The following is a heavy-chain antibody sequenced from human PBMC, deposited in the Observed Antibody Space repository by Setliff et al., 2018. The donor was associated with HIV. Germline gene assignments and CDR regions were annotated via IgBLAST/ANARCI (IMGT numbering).Heavy chain of an antibody. CDR1: GGSISSGDYY. CDR2: IYHSGTT. J-gene: IGHJ2*01. CDR3: ARAPQDRTTWYFDL. V-gene: IGHV4-31*03. D-gene: IGHD4-17*01. Sequence: PSETLSLTCSVFGGSISSGDYYWSWLRQHPGKGLEWIGNIYHSGTTYYNPSLASRVIISADTSRKRFSLQLNSVTAADTGVYFCARAPQDRTTWYFDLWGRGTLVTVSS.